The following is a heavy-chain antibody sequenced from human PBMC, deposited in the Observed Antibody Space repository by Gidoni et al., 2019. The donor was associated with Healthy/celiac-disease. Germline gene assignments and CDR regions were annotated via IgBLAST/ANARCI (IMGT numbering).Heavy chain of an antibody. J-gene: IGHJ4*02. CDR1: GFSLSTSGMC. CDR2: IDWDDDK. Sequence: QVTLRESGPALVKPTQTLTLTCTFSGFSLSTSGMCVSWIRQPPGKALEWLALIDWDDDKYYSTSLKTRLTISKDTSKNQVVLTMTNMDPVDTATYYCARATDSSGYYRWYYFDYWGQGTLVTVSS. V-gene: IGHV2-70*01. CDR3: ARATDSSGYYRWYYFDY. D-gene: IGHD3-22*01.